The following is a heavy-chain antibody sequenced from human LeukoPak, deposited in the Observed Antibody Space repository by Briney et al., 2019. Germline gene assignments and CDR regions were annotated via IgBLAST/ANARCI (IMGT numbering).Heavy chain of an antibody. J-gene: IGHJ4*02. CDR2: INGQSGGT. CDR1: GYIFTAYY. CDR3: ARDGIAAAGTLDY. V-gene: IGHV1-2*04. D-gene: IGHD6-13*01. Sequence: ASVKVSCKASGYIFTAYYMHWVRQAPGQGLEWLGWINGQSGGTNYAQKFRGWVTMTRDTSISTAYMGLTTLRSDDTAVYYCARDGIAAAGTLDYWGQGTLVTVSS.